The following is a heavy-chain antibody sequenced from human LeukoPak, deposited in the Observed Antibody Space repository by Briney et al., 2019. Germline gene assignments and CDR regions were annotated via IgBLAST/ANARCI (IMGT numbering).Heavy chain of an antibody. CDR2: IIPIFGTA. Sequence: GASVKVSCKASGGTFSSYAISWVRQAPGQGLEWMGGIIPIFGTANYAQKFQGRVTITTDESTSTAYMELSSLRSEDTAVYYCARDGLNGYYYYMDVWGKGTTVTVSS. J-gene: IGHJ6*03. D-gene: IGHD2-8*01. CDR3: ARDGLNGYYYYMDV. V-gene: IGHV1-69*05. CDR1: GGTFSSYA.